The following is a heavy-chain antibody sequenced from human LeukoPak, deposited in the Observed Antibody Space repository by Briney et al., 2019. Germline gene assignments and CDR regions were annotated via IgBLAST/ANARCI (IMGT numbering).Heavy chain of an antibody. D-gene: IGHD1-26*01. J-gene: IGHJ4*02. CDR3: ARRIVGATFMDY. V-gene: IGHV3-33*01. CDR2: IWYDGSSE. CDR1: GFTFRNYG. Sequence: GGSLRLSCAASGFTFRNYGMHWVRQAPGKGLEWVAVIWYDGSSEYYADTMKGRFTISRDNSKNTLYLQMNSLGAEDTAVYHCARRIVGATFMDYWGQGTLVTVSS.